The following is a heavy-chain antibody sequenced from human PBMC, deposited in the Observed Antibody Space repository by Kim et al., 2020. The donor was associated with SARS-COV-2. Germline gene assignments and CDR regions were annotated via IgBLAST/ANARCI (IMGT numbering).Heavy chain of an antibody. CDR1: GDSISNYY. CDR2: ISHTGST. V-gene: IGHV4-59*01. CDR3: ARDHREILGAFYY. D-gene: IGHD1-26*01. Sequence: SETLSLTCIVSGDSISNYYWSWIRQPPGKRLEWIGHISHTGSTNYNPSLKSRVAMATDASKNQFSLKLSSVTAADTAVYYCARDHREILGAFYYWDQGILVTVSS. J-gene: IGHJ4*02.